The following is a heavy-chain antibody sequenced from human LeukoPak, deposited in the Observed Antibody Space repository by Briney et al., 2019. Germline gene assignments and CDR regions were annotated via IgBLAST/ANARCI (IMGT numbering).Heavy chain of an antibody. D-gene: IGHD3-16*01. CDR1: GFNFGDYS. V-gene: IGHV3-49*03. J-gene: IGHJ4*02. CDR2: IRGKAYGGTT. Sequence: GGSLRLSCTASGFNFGDYSMSWFRQAPGKGLEWVGFIRGKAYGGTTEYAASLKGRVTISRDDSKSIAYLQMNSLKAEDTAFYYCTRGGQQMIRYWGQGSLVTVSS. CDR3: TRGGQQMIRY.